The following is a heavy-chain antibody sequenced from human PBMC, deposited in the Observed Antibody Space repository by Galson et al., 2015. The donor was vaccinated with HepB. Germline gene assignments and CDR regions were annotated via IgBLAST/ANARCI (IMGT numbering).Heavy chain of an antibody. D-gene: IGHD5-12*01. CDR2: IWYDGSNK. J-gene: IGHJ4*02. CDR3: ARARVATITLDY. V-gene: IGHV3-33*08. CDR1: GFTFSSYG. Sequence: SLRLSCAASGFTFSSYGMHWVRQAPGKGLEWVAVIWYDGSNKYYADSVKGRFTISRDNSKNTLYLQMNSLRAEDTAVYYCARARVATITLDYWGQGTLVTVSS.